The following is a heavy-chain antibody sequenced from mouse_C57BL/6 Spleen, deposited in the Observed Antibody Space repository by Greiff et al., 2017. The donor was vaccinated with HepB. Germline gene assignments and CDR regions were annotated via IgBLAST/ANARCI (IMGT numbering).Heavy chain of an antibody. D-gene: IGHD3-2*01. V-gene: IGHV1-69*01. CDR2: IDPSDSYT. CDR1: GYTFTSYW. CDR3: ARRTALDY. Sequence: VQLQQPGAELVIPGASVKLSCKASGYTFTSYWMHWGKQRPGPGLEWIGEIDPSDSYTNYNQKFKGKSTLTVDKSSSTAYMQLSSLTSEDSAVYYCARRTALDYWGQGTTLTVSS. J-gene: IGHJ2*01.